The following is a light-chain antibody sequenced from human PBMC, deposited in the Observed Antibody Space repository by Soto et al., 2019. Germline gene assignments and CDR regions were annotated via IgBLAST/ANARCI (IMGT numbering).Light chain of an antibody. CDR1: SSNIGAGYD. CDR3: QSYDSSLSGSYV. J-gene: IGLJ1*01. V-gene: IGLV1-40*01. Sequence: QSVLTQPPSVSGAPGQRVTISGTGSSSNIGAGYDVHWYQRLPGTAPKVLIYGNNNRPSGVPDRFSGSKSGTSASLAITGLQAEDEADYYCQSYDSSLSGSYVFGTGTKVTVL. CDR2: GNN.